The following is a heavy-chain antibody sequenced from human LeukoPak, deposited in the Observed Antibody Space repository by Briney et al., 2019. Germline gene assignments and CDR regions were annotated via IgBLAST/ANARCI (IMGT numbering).Heavy chain of an antibody. CDR1: GYTVTSYY. Sequence: ASVKLSCNASGYTVTSYYMHWVRQAPGQGLEWMGIINPSGGSTSYAQKFQGRVTMTRDTSISTAYMELSRLRSDDTAVYYCARTYYDFWSGYGIGYWGQGTLVTVSS. CDR2: INPSGGST. V-gene: IGHV1-46*01. D-gene: IGHD3-3*01. J-gene: IGHJ4*02. CDR3: ARTYYDFWSGYGIGY.